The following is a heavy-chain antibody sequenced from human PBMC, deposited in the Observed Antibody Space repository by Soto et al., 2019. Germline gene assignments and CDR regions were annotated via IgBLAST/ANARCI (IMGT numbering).Heavy chain of an antibody. V-gene: IGHV3-64D*06. CDR2: ISSNGGST. J-gene: IGHJ4*02. CDR1: GFTFSSYA. Sequence: AGGSLRLSCSASGFTFSSYAMHWVRQAPGKGLEYVSAISSNGGSTYYADSVKGRFTISRDNSKNTLYLQMSSLRAEDTAVYYCVKPYRTTVTTFFDYWGQGTLVTVSS. D-gene: IGHD4-17*01. CDR3: VKPYRTTVTTFFDY.